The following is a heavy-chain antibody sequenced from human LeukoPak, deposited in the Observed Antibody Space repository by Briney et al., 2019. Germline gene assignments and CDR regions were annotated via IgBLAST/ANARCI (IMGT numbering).Heavy chain of an antibody. J-gene: IGHJ6*03. CDR2: IIPIFGTA. CDR3: GVAAHSTNYYYYYMDV. V-gene: IGHV1-69*05. D-gene: IGHD6-6*01. CDR1: GGTFSSYA. Sequence: GASVEVSCKASGGTFSSYAISWVRQAPGQGLEWMGGIIPIFGTANYAQKFQGRVTITTDESTSTAYMELSSLRSEDTAVYYCGVAAHSTNYYYYYMDVWGKGTTVTVSS.